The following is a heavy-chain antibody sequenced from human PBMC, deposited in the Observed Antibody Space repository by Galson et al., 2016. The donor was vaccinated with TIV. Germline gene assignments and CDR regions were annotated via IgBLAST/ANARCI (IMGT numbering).Heavy chain of an antibody. CDR1: GFSLGSARVG. D-gene: IGHD3-10*01. Sequence: PALVKPTQTLTLTCTVSGFSLGSARVGVSWIRQPPGKALKWLADIFSFGEKSYSPSLESRLSISKGTAKGQVVLTIINMDPADTATYYCARMSRWFGELSTHYYGLDVWGQGTTVAVSS. J-gene: IGHJ6*02. CDR2: IFSFGEK. CDR3: ARMSRWFGELSTHYYGLDV. V-gene: IGHV2-26*01.